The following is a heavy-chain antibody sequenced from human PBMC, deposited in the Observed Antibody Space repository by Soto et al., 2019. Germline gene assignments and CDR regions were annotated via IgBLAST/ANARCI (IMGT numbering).Heavy chain of an antibody. CDR3: AAGGGLPRYY. D-gene: IGHD5-12*01. V-gene: IGHV4-30-2*01. J-gene: IGHJ4*02. CDR1: GGSISSGGYY. CDR2: IYHSGST. Sequence: QLQLQESGSGLVKPSQTLSLTCAVSGGSISSGGYYWSWIRQPPGKGLEWIGYIYHSGSTYYNPSLKSRVTISVDRSHPQFSLTLRSVTAADTAVYYCAAGGGLPRYYWGQGTLVTVSS.